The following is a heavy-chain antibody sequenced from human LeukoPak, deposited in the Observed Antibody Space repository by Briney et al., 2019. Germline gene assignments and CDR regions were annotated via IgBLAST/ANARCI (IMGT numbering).Heavy chain of an antibody. V-gene: IGHV4-39*07. D-gene: IGHD6-19*01. Sequence: PSETLSLTCTVSGGSISSSSYYCGWIRHPPGKRLEWIGSIYYSGSTYNNPSLKSRVTISVDTSKNQFSLKLSSVTAADTAVYYCARGLTAGTRFDYWGQGTLVTVSS. CDR2: IYYSGST. CDR3: ARGLTAGTRFDY. J-gene: IGHJ4*02. CDR1: GGSISSSSYY.